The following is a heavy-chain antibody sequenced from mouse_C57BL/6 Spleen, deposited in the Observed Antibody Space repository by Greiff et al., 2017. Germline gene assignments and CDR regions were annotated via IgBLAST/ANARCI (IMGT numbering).Heavy chain of an antibody. CDR1: GYTFTDYN. V-gene: IGHV1-22*01. D-gene: IGHD2-4*01. Sequence: EVQLQQSGPELVKPGASVKMSCKASGYTFTDYNMHWVKQSHGKSLEWIGYINPNNGGTSYNQKFKGKATLTVNKYSSTAYMELRRLTSEDSAVYYCARGGLRPFDYWGQGTTLTVSS. CDR2: INPNNGGT. CDR3: ARGGLRPFDY. J-gene: IGHJ2*01.